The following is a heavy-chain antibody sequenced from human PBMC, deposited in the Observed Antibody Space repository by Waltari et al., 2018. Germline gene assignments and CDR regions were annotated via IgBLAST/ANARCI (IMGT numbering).Heavy chain of an antibody. CDR1: GYTFTDYY. V-gene: IGHV1-69-2*01. D-gene: IGHD3-10*01. CDR2: VDPEDGET. Sequence: EVQLVQSGAEVKKPGATVKISCKASGYTFTDYYMHWVQQAPGKGLEWMGRVDPEDGETIYAEKFQGRVTITADTTTDTAYMELSSLRSEDTAVYYCATVNGRFGELLFDYWGQGTLVTVSS. CDR3: ATVNGRFGELLFDY. J-gene: IGHJ4*02.